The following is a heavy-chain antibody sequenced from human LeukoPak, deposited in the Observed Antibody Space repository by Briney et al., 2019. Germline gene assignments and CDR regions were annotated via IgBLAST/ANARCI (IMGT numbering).Heavy chain of an antibody. CDR3: AKGDAVVAALLTFDY. J-gene: IGHJ4*02. CDR2: ISGSDGST. Sequence: GGSLRLSCAASGFTFSSYAMSWVRQAPGKGLEWVSAISGSDGSTYYADSVKGRFTISRDNSKNTLYLQMNSLRAEDTAVYYCAKGDAVVAALLTFDYWGQGTLVTVSS. V-gene: IGHV3-23*01. D-gene: IGHD2-15*01. CDR1: GFTFSSYA.